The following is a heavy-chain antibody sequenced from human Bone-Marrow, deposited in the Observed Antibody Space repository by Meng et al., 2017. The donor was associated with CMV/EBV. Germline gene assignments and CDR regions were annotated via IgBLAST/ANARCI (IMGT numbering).Heavy chain of an antibody. J-gene: IGHJ1*01. D-gene: IGHD1-26*01. CDR1: GYTLTSYD. V-gene: IGHV1-8*01. CDR3: ARGRFPQRSTKIVGATRYFQH. Sequence: ASVKVSCKASGYTLTSYDINWVRQATGQGLEWMGWMNPNSGNTGYAQKFQGRVTMTRNTSISTAYMELSSLRSEDTAVYYCARGRFPQRSTKIVGATRYFQHWGQGTLVTVSS. CDR2: MNPNSGNT.